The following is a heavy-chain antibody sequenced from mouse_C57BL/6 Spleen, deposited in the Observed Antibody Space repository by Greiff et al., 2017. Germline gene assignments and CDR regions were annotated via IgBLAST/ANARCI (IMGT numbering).Heavy chain of an antibody. CDR2: IYPGGGYT. V-gene: IGHV1-63*01. CDR1: GYTFTNYW. D-gene: IGHD1-1*01. CDR3: ASLVAPGYFDV. J-gene: IGHJ1*03. Sequence: QVQLQQSGAELVRPGTSVKMSCKASGYTFTNYWIGWAKQRPGHGLEWIGDIYPGGGYTNYNEKFKGKATLTADKSSSTAYMQFSSLTSEDSAIYYCASLVAPGYFDVWGTGTTVTVSS.